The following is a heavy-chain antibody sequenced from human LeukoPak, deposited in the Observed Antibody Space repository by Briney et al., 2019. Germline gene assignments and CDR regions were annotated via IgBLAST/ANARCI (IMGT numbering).Heavy chain of an antibody. CDR2: IASDGSST. CDR1: GFSFSSYG. J-gene: IGHJ4*02. D-gene: IGHD4-23*01. CDR3: ARGRPHGNDY. V-gene: IGHV3-74*01. Sequence: GGSLRLSCAASGFSFSSYGMNWVRQAPGKGLVWVSRIASDGSSTTYADSVKGRFSISRDNAKNTLYLQMNSLRVEDTAVYYCARGRPHGNDYWGQGTLVTVSS.